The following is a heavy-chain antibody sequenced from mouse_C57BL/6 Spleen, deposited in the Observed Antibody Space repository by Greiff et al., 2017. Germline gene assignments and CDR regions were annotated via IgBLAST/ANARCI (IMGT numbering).Heavy chain of an antibody. J-gene: IGHJ4*01. CDR3: ERESTTVVAPYALDD. CDR1: GFTFSSYG. D-gene: IGHD1-1*01. Sequence: EVQLVESGGDLVKPGGSLKLSCAASGFTFSSYGMSWVRQTPVKRLEWVATISSGGGYTYYPHSVKGRLTISIDNAKNTLYLQRSSLKSEDAAMYYCERESTTVVAPYALDDWGQGTTVTVSS. V-gene: IGHV5-6*01. CDR2: ISSGGGYT.